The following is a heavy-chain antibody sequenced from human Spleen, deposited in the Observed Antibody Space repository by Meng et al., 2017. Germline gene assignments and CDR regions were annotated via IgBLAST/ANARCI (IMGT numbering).Heavy chain of an antibody. J-gene: IGHJ4*02. D-gene: IGHD4-11*01. Sequence: QVQLQQGGAGLLKPSDTLSLTCVVPGGSSRDYYWSWIRQPPGKGLEWIGEINHSGSTNYNPSLESRATISVDTSQNNLSLKLSSVTAADSAVYYCARGPTTMAHDFDYWGQGTLVTVSS. CDR2: INHSGST. CDR3: ARGPTTMAHDFDY. CDR1: GGSSRDYY. V-gene: IGHV4-34*01.